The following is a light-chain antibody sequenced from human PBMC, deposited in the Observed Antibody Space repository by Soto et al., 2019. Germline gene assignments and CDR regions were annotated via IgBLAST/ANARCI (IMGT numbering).Light chain of an antibody. J-gene: IGKJ1*01. CDR1: QSVGSD. Sequence: DIVMTQSAGSLSVSPGERVTLYCRASQSVGSDLAWYQQKPGQAPRLLSYGASTRATGIPARFSGSGSGTEFTLTISSLQSEDFAVYYCQQYNNWPRTFGQGTKVDIK. CDR2: GAS. CDR3: QQYNNWPRT. V-gene: IGKV3-15*01.